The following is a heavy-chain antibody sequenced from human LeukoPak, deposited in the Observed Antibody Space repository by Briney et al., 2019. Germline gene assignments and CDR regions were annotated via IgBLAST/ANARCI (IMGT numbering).Heavy chain of an antibody. Sequence: GGSLRLSCAASGFTVSRNYMNWVRQAPGKGLEWVSLLSSTGNTSYADSVKGRFTISRHNSKNTLYLQANSLRPEDTAMYYCARWRPIDAFDIWGQGTMVIVSS. CDR1: GFTVSRNY. CDR3: ARWRPIDAFDI. J-gene: IGHJ3*02. D-gene: IGHD3-3*01. CDR2: LSSTGNT. V-gene: IGHV3-53*04.